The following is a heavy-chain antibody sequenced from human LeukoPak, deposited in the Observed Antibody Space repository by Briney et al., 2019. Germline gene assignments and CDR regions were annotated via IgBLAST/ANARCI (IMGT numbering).Heavy chain of an antibody. CDR3: ARTLIVVVTDVGFDY. J-gene: IGHJ4*02. CDR2: ISSSSSTI. CDR1: GFTFSSYS. D-gene: IGHD3-22*01. V-gene: IGHV3-48*01. Sequence: GGSLGLSCAASGFTFSSYSMNWVRQAPGKGLEWVSYISSSSSTIYYADSVKGRFTISRDNAKNSLYLQMNSLRAEDTAVYYCARTLIVVVTDVGFDYWGQGTLVTVSS.